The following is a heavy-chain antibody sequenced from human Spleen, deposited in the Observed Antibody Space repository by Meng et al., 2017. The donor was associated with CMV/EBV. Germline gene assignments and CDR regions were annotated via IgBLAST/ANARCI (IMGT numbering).Heavy chain of an antibody. CDR1: GFIFTTYA. V-gene: IGHV3-23*01. D-gene: IGHD4/OR15-4a*01. CDR3: AREDYGSPGGY. J-gene: IGHJ4*02. Sequence: GESLKISCAASGFIFTTYAMNWVRQAPGKGLEWVAAISGSGDDTYYRDSVKGRFTISRDRSKKTLYLQMNSLRAEDTAVYYCAREDYGSPGGYWGQGTLVTSPQ. CDR2: ISGSGDDT.